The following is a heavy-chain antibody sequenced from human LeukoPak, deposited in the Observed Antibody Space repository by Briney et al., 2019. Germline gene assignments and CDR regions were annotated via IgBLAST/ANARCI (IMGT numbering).Heavy chain of an antibody. V-gene: IGHV1-2*02. Sequence: ASVKVSCKASGYTFTGYYMHWVRQAPGQGLEWMGWINPNSGGTNYAQKFQGRVTMTRDTSISTAYMELSRLRSDDTAVYYCARDRVLGSGRYDSSGQPDYWGQGTLVTVSS. J-gene: IGHJ4*02. CDR3: ARDRVLGSGRYDSSGQPDY. D-gene: IGHD3-22*01. CDR2: INPNSGGT. CDR1: GYTFTGYY.